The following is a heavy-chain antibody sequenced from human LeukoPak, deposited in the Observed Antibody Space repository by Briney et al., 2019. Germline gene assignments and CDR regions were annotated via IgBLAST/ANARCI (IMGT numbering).Heavy chain of an antibody. CDR1: GFTFSSYS. J-gene: IGHJ4*02. Sequence: GGSLRLSCAASGFTFSSYSMNWVRQAPGKGLEWVSYISSSSTIYYADSVKGRFTISRDNAKNSLYLQMNSLRAEDTAVYYCARHEKGYFDYWGQGTLVTVSS. V-gene: IGHV3-48*04. CDR2: ISSSSTI. CDR3: ARHEKGYFDY. D-gene: IGHD2-15*01.